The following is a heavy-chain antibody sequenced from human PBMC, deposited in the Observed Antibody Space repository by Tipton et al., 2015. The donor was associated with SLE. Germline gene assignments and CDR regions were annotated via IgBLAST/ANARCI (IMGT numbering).Heavy chain of an antibody. J-gene: IGHJ6*02. Sequence: GSLRLSCAASGFTFSSYAMNWVRRAPGKGLEWVSVIYSGGSTYYADSVKGRFTISRDNSKNTLYLQMNSLRAEDTAVYYCAKDKRGRGGGMDVWGQGP. CDR3: AKDKRGRGGGMDV. D-gene: IGHD3-16*01. CDR2: IYSGGST. V-gene: IGHV3-23*03. CDR1: GFTFSSYA.